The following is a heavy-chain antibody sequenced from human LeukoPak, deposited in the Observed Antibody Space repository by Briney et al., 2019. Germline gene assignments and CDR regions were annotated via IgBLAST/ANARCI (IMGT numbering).Heavy chain of an antibody. V-gene: IGHV3-21*01. CDR3: TRDLMDYDVSTGLHHYYMDV. CDR1: GFTFETYT. CDR2: ISSSSSYI. D-gene: IGHD3-9*01. Sequence: GGSLRLSCAASGFTFETYTMHWVRQAPGMGLEWVSSISSSSSYIFYADSVKGRFTISRDNAKNSLYLQMSSLRAEDAAVYYCTRDLMDYDVSTGLHHYYMDVWGQGTTVTVSS. J-gene: IGHJ6*02.